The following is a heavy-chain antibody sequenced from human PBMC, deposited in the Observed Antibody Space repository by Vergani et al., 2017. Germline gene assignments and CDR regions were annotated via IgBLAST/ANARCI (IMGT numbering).Heavy chain of an antibody. Sequence: QVQLQESGPGLVKPPGTLSLTCAVSGGSITSYNWWTWVRQSPGKGLEWIGEIFHSGTTNYNPSLKSRVTISIDKSKNQFSLNLASVTAADTAVYYCANLGYWTGDSCHSVRWGPGALVTVSS. CDR3: ANLGYWTGDSCHSVR. CDR1: GGSITSYNW. D-gene: IGHD2-15*01. J-gene: IGHJ4*02. V-gene: IGHV4-4*03. CDR2: IFHSGTT.